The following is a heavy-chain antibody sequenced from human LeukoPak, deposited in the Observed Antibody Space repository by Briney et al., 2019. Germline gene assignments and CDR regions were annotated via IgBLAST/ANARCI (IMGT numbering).Heavy chain of an antibody. D-gene: IGHD3-10*01. CDR2: IYHPGST. Sequence: SETLSLTCIVSGYSISGPYYWGWIPQTPGKGLEWIGTIYHPGSTYYGPTLKSRVSISVDTSKNQFSLKLTSVTAADTAIFYCAAMAYDNSGSYDFDSWGQGTLVTVSS. CDR3: AAMAYDNSGSYDFDS. J-gene: IGHJ4*02. V-gene: IGHV4-38-2*02. CDR1: GYSISGPYY.